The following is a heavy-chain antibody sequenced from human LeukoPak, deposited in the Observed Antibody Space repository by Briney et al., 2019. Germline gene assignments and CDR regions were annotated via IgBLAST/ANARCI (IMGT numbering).Heavy chain of an antibody. V-gene: IGHV3-21*01. CDR2: ISSSSSYI. Sequence: GGSLRLSCAASGFTFGSYWMHWVRQAPGKGLVWVSSISSSSSYIYYADSVKGRFTISRDNAKNSLYLQMNSLRAEDTAVYYCARDMTGSGSYLYYMDVWGKGTTVTVSS. CDR3: ARDMTGSGSYLYYMDV. D-gene: IGHD3-10*01. J-gene: IGHJ6*03. CDR1: GFTFGSYW.